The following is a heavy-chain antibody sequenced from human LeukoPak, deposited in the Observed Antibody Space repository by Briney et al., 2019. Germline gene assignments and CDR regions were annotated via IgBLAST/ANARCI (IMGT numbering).Heavy chain of an antibody. Sequence: PGGSLRLSCAASGFTFSSYAMSWVRQAPGKGLEWVSGISGSGGNTYYADSVKGRFTISRDNSKNTLYLQMNSLRAEDTAVYYCAKLRWLQFGAFDIWGQGTMVTVSS. CDR1: GFTFSSYA. V-gene: IGHV3-23*01. CDR3: AKLRWLQFGAFDI. CDR2: ISGSGGNT. J-gene: IGHJ3*02. D-gene: IGHD5-24*01.